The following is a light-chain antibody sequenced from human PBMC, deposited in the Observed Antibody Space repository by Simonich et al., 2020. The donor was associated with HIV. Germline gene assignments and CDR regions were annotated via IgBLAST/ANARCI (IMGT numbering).Light chain of an antibody. CDR1: QSVNIN. Sequence: EIVMTQSPATLSVSPGERATLSCRASQSVNINLAWYQQKPGQAPRLLIYGASPRATGIPARFSGSGSGTEFTLTISSLQSEDFAVYYCQQYDKWPPVLAFGGGTKVEIK. CDR3: QQYDKWPPVLA. V-gene: IGKV3-15*01. J-gene: IGKJ4*01. CDR2: GAS.